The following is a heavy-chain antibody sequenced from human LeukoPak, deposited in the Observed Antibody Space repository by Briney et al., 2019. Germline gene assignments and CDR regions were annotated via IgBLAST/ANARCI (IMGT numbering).Heavy chain of an antibody. CDR2: INHSGST. CDR3: ARGRIYYYDSSGHYYDY. CDR1: GGSFSGYY. D-gene: IGHD3-22*01. Sequence: SETLSLTCAVYGGSFSGYYWSWIRQPPVKGLEWIGEINHSGSTNYNPSLKSRVTISVDTSKNQFSLKLSSVTAADTAVYYCARGRIYYYDSSGHYYDYWGQGTLVTVSS. J-gene: IGHJ4*02. V-gene: IGHV4-34*01.